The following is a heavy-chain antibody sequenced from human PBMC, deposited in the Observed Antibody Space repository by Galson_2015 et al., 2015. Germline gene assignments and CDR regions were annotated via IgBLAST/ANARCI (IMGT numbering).Heavy chain of an antibody. D-gene: IGHD6-13*01. V-gene: IGHV4-59*01. J-gene: IGHJ5*02. CDR1: GGSISSYY. Sequence: ETLSLTCTVSGGSISSYYWSWIRQPPGKGLEWIGYIYYSGSTNYNPSLKSRVTISVDTSENQFSLKLSSVTAADTAVYYCASMHHSSSWRVGGWFDPWGQGTLVTVSS. CDR2: IYYSGST. CDR3: ASMHHSSSWRVGGWFDP.